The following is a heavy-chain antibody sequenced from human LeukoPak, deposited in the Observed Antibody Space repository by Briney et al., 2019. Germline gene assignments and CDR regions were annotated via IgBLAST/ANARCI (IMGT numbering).Heavy chain of an antibody. J-gene: IGHJ4*02. D-gene: IGHD3-22*01. CDR1: GFAFXXFA. V-gene: IGHV3-NL1*01. CDR3: AXXYYDIKSKYYFDY. Sequence: GGSLRLSCAASGFAFXXFAMHWVRQAPGXXXXXXXXXYXGGXXXXXXXXXXXXFTXSXDNSKNTMSLQMNSLRAEDTAVYYXAXXYYDIKSKYYFDYWGQGTLVTVSS. CDR2: XYXGGXXX.